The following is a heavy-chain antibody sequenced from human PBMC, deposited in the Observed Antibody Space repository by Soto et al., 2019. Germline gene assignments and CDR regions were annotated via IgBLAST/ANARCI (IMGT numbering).Heavy chain of an antibody. CDR3: ARHQGDYVWGSYRYYYYYYGMDV. V-gene: IGHV4-39*01. Sequence: QLQLQESGPGLVKPSETLSLTCTVSGGSISSSSYYWGWIRQPPGKGLEWIGSIYYSGSTYYNPSLKSRLTISVDTSKNQFSLKLSSVTAADTAVYYCARHQGDYVWGSYRYYYYYYGMDVWGQGTTVTVSS. CDR1: GGSISSSSYY. CDR2: IYYSGST. D-gene: IGHD3-16*02. J-gene: IGHJ6*02.